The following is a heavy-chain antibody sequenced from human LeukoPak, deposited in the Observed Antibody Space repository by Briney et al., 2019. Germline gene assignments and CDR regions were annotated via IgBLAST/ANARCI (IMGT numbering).Heavy chain of an antibody. J-gene: IGHJ4*02. V-gene: IGHV3-7*01. CDR3: ASSRGDF. CDR2: VKADGSAT. Sequence: GGSLRVSCAASGFFFTDDWLNWGRQAPGRGLERLASVKADGSATSYVDSVKGRFTISRDNAKNSLYLQMNSLRADDTALYYCASSRGDFWGQGPLVTVSS. CDR1: GFFFTDDW.